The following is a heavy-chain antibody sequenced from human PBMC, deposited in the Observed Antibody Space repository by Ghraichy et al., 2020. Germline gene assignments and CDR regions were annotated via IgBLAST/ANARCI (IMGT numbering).Heavy chain of an antibody. CDR1: GFTFKNYV. CDR3: VREYYDFYTDYYKGRYYFDY. Sequence: GGSLRLSCAASGFTFKNYVMHWVRQAPGGGPEWLAAISHDGSNTFYAESVEGRLTVSRDNSRNILFLDINSLRPEDTANYYCVREYYDFYTDYYKGRYYFDYWGQGTQVTVSS. CDR2: ISHDGSNT. D-gene: IGHD3-9*01. J-gene: IGHJ4*02. V-gene: IGHV3-30-3*01.